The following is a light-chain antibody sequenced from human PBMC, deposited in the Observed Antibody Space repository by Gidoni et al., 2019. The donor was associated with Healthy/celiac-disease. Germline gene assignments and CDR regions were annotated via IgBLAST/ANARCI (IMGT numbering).Light chain of an antibody. J-gene: IGKJ2*01. CDR1: QSVSSSY. V-gene: IGKV3-20*01. Sequence: EIVLTQSPGTLSLSPGERATLSCRASQSVSSSYLAWYQQKPGQAPRLLIYGASSRATGIPDRFSGSGSGTDFTLTISRLEPEDFAVYYCQQYGSSPHMYTFDQXTKLEIK. CDR2: GAS. CDR3: QQYGSSPHMYT.